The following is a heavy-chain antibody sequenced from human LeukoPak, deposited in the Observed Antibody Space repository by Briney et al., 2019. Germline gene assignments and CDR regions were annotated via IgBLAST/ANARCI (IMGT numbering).Heavy chain of an antibody. Sequence: GESLQISCKTSGYKSIDHWIGWVRQMPGKGLEWMAIIYPGDSDARYSPSFQGQVTISADKPITTAYLQWSSLKASDTATYYCARLVTPGVTRWFDPWGQGTPVTVSS. V-gene: IGHV5-51*01. CDR2: IYPGDSDA. J-gene: IGHJ5*02. CDR3: ARLVTPGVTRWFDP. D-gene: IGHD1-1*01. CDR1: GYKSIDHW.